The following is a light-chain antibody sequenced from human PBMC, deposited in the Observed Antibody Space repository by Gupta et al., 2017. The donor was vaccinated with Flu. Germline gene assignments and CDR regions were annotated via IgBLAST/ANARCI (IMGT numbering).Light chain of an antibody. CDR1: QSLLRSNGYNY. CDR3: MQSHYNLS. CDR2: WGC. J-gene: IGKJ4*02. Sequence: RVTPGAPASISCRSSQSLLRSNGYNYVDWYLQKPGQSTQLLIYWGCNRASGVPDRFSGSGSGTDFTMKISRVEAEDVGVYYCMQSHYNLSFGGGTKVEIK. V-gene: IGKV2-28*01.